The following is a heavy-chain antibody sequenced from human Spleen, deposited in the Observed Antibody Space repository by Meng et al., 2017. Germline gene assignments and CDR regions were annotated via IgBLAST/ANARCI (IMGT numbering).Heavy chain of an antibody. CDR3: ARDRDILTDVLDY. CDR1: GYTCAGHF. V-gene: IGHV1-2*06. CDR2: INPNNGGT. J-gene: IGHJ4*02. D-gene: IGHD3-9*01. Sequence: QGELVQSWAEVRKPGASVKASCKASGYTCAGHFSHWVRQAPGQGLEWMGRINPNNGGTNYGLNLVVRVTLTTDTSISTAYMEVNRLRSDDTAVYFCARDRDILTDVLDYWGQGTLVTVSS.